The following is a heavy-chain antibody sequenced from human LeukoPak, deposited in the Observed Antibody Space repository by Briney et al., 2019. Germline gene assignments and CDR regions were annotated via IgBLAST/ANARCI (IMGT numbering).Heavy chain of an antibody. J-gene: IGHJ5*02. D-gene: IGHD5-24*01. V-gene: IGHV4-38-2*01. CDR3: ARGFVGDGYNSP. Sequence: SETLSLTXAVSGYSISSGYYWGWIREPPGKGLEWIGSIYHSGSTYYNPSLKSRVTISVDTSKNQFSLKLSSVTAADTAVYYCARGFVGDGYNSPWGQGTLVTVSS. CDR1: GYSISSGYY. CDR2: IYHSGST.